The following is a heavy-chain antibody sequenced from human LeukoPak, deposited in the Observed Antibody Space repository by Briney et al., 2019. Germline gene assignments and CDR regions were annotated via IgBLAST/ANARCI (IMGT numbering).Heavy chain of an antibody. D-gene: IGHD3-10*01. V-gene: IGHV3-7*01. Sequence: GGSLRLSCVASGFSISSHWMSWVRQAPGKGLEWVASLKEDVSARNLVDSAKGRFTISTDNAKNSLNLQMNSLRVEDTAVYYCARGPPYGSRSDFLDYWGLGTLVTVSS. CDR1: GFSISSHW. CDR3: ARGPPYGSRSDFLDY. J-gene: IGHJ4*02. CDR2: LKEDVSAR.